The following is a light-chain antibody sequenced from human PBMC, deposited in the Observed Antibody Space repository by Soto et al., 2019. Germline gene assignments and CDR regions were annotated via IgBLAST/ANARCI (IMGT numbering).Light chain of an antibody. CDR3: QQYNNWPQT. J-gene: IGKJ1*01. V-gene: IGKV3-15*01. Sequence: EIVMTQSPATLSVSPGERATLSCRASQSVSSNLAWSQQKPGQAPRLLIYGASTRATGIPARFSGSGSGTEFTLTISSLQSEDFAVYCCQQYNNWPQTFGQGTKVEIK. CDR1: QSVSSN. CDR2: GAS.